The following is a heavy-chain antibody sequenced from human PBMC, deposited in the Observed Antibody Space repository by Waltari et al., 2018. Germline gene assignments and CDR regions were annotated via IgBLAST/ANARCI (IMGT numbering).Heavy chain of an antibody. CDR2: ISSSISTI. D-gene: IGHD6-13*01. Sequence: EVQLVESGGGLVQPGGSLRLSCAASGFTFSSYSMNWVRQAPGKGLEWVSYISSSISTIDYADSVKGRFTISRDNAKNSLDLQMNSLRAEDTAVYYCARDLYSSSWAPPRGYFDYWGQGTLVTVSS. CDR1: GFTFSSYS. J-gene: IGHJ4*02. CDR3: ARDLYSSSWAPPRGYFDY. V-gene: IGHV3-48*01.